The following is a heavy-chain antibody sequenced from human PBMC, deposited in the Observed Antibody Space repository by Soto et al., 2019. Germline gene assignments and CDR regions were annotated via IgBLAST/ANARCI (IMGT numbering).Heavy chain of an antibody. D-gene: IGHD2-2*01. V-gene: IGHV4-59*01. CDR1: GGSISSYY. CDR3: ASRPATETYFDY. CDR2: MHYSGST. J-gene: IGHJ4*02. Sequence: QVQLQESGPGLVKPSETLSLTCTVPGGSISSYYWSWIRQPPGKGLEWIGYMHYSGSTNYNPALKSRVTMSVDTSKNQFSLKLSSMTAVDTAVYYCASRPATETYFDYWGQGTQVTVSS.